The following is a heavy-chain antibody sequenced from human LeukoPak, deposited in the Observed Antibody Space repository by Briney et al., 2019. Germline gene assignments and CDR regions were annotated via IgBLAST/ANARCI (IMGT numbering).Heavy chain of an antibody. CDR3: AKGVLRTGGDY. J-gene: IGHJ4*02. V-gene: IGHV3-23*01. CDR2: IIGSGSNT. D-gene: IGHD3-16*01. Sequence: GGSLRLSCAASGFTFSSYAMTWVRQAPGKGLEWVSSIIGSGSNTYYADSVKGRFTISRDNSKNTLYPQMNSLRAEDTAVYYCAKGVLRTGGDYWGQGTLVTVSS. CDR1: GFTFSSYA.